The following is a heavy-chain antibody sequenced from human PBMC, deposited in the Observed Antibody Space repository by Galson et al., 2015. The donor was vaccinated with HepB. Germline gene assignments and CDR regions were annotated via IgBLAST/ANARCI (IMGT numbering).Heavy chain of an antibody. CDR2: IYYSGST. Sequence: LSLTCTVSGGSVSSGGYYWSWIRQPPGKGLEWIGYIYYSGSTNYNPSLKSRVTISVDTSKNQFSLKLSSVTAADTAVYYCAREGPTTVTNLQAFDYWGQGTLVTVSS. CDR3: AREGPTTVTNLQAFDY. CDR1: GGSVSSGGYY. V-gene: IGHV4-61*08. J-gene: IGHJ4*02. D-gene: IGHD4-17*01.